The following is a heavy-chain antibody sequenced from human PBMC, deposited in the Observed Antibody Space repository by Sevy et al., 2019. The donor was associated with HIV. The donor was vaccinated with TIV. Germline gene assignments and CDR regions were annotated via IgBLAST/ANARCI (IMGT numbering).Heavy chain of an antibody. CDR2: IKRDGSEK. CDR1: GFTFSNYW. Sequence: GGSLRLSCAGSGFTFSNYWMSWVRQAPGKGLEWVANIKRDGSEKYYVASVKDRFTISRDNAKTSLYLQMNSLRVEDTAVYYCARNCSSASCLWGMDVWGQGTMVTVSS. J-gene: IGHJ6*02. CDR3: ARNCSSASCLWGMDV. V-gene: IGHV3-7*03. D-gene: IGHD2-2*01.